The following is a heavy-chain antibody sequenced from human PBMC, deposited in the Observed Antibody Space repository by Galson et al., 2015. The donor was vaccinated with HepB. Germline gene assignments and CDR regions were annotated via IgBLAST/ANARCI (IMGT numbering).Heavy chain of an antibody. J-gene: IGHJ6*02. D-gene: IGHD6-13*01. V-gene: IGHV4-4*07. CDR2: IYTSGST. Sequence: SETLSLTCTVSGGSISSYYWSWIRQPAGKGLEWIGRIYTSGSTNYNPSLKSRVTMSVDTSKNQFSLKLSSVTAADTAVYYCARDKKIAAAGTYYGMDVWGQGTTVTVSS. CDR1: GGSISSYY. CDR3: ARDKKIAAAGTYYGMDV.